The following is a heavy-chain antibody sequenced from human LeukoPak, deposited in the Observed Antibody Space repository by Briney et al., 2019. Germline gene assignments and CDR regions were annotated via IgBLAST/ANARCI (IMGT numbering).Heavy chain of an antibody. V-gene: IGHV3-23*01. CDR3: ANGDTAMVPFDY. J-gene: IGHJ4*02. Sequence: GGSLRLSCVASGFTFSNLAMGWVRQAPGKGLEWVSAISGSGGSTYYADSVKGRFTISRDNSKNTLYLQMNSLRAEDTAVYYCANGDTAMVPFDYWGQGTLVTVSS. D-gene: IGHD5-18*01. CDR1: GFTFSNLA. CDR2: ISGSGGST.